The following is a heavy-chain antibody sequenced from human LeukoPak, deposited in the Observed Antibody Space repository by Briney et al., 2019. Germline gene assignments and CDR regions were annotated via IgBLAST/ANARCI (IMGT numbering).Heavy chain of an antibody. V-gene: IGHV4-31*03. CDR2: IYYSGST. Sequence: SETLSLTCTVSGGSISSGGYYWSWIRQHPGKGLEWIGYIYYSGSTYYNPSLKSRVTISVDTSKNQFSLKLSSVTAADTAVYYCARGSPQQWRYGMDVRGQGTTVTVSS. CDR1: GGSISSGGYY. D-gene: IGHD6-19*01. J-gene: IGHJ6*02. CDR3: ARGSPQQWRYGMDV.